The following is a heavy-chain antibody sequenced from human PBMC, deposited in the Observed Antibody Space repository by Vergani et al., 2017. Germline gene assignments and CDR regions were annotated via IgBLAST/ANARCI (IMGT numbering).Heavy chain of an antibody. J-gene: IGHJ4*02. Sequence: QVQLQQWGAGLLKPSETLSLTCAVYGGSFSGYYWSWIRQPPGKGLEWIGEINHSGSTNYNPSLKSRVTISVDTSKNQFSLKLSSVTAADTAVYYCAREGRDVVRGVVDYWGQGTLVTVSS. V-gene: IGHV4-34*01. CDR2: INHSGST. CDR3: AREGRDVVRGVVDY. D-gene: IGHD3-10*01. CDR1: GGSFSGYY.